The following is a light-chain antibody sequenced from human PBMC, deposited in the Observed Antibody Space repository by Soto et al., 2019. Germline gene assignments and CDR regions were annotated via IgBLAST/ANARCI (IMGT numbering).Light chain of an antibody. CDR1: SSDVGGYNF. CDR3: CSYVGSYTSYV. Sequence: QSVLTQPRSVSGSPGQSVTISCTGTSSDVGGYNFVSWYQQHPGKAPKFMIYDVTKRPSGVPDRFSGSKSGNTASLTISGLQAEDEADDYCCSYVGSYTSYVFGTGTKLTVL. V-gene: IGLV2-11*01. J-gene: IGLJ1*01. CDR2: DVT.